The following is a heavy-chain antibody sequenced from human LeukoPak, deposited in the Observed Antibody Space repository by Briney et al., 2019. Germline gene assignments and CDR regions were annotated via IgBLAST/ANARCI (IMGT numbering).Heavy chain of an antibody. D-gene: IGHD3-16*02. CDR3: ARGIRDYVWGSYRFQH. CDR1: GGSFSGYY. J-gene: IGHJ1*01. Sequence: SETLSLTCAVYGGSFSGYYWSWIRQPPGKGLEWVGEINHSGSTNYNPALKRGGTISVDTSKNQFSLKLSSVTAADTAVYYCARGIRDYVWGSYRFQHWGQGTLVTVSS. V-gene: IGHV4-34*01. CDR2: INHSGST.